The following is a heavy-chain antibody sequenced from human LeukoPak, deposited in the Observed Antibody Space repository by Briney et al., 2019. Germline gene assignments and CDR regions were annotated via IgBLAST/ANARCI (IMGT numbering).Heavy chain of an antibody. CDR3: ARQRYGRSLGRFDY. CDR2: INHSGST. D-gene: IGHD1-26*01. V-gene: IGHV4-34*01. J-gene: IGHJ4*02. CDR1: GGSFSGYY. Sequence: SETLSLTCAVYGGSFSGYYWSWIRQPPGKGLEWIGEINHSGSTNYNPSLKSRVTISVDTSKNQFSLKLSSVTAADTAVYYCARQRYGRSLGRFDYWGQGTLVTVSS.